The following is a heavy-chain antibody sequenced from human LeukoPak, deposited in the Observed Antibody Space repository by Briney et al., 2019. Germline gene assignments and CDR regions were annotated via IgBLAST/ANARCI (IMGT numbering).Heavy chain of an antibody. Sequence: SETLSLTCTVSGGSISSSSYYWGWLRQPPGKGLEWIGSIYYSGSTYYNPSLKSRVTISVDTSKNQFSLKLSSVTAADTAVYYCARPGPDCSSTSCYAVFDYWGQGTLVTVSS. V-gene: IGHV4-39*01. CDR2: IYYSGST. D-gene: IGHD2-2*01. J-gene: IGHJ4*02. CDR3: ARPGPDCSSTSCYAVFDY. CDR1: GGSISSSSYY.